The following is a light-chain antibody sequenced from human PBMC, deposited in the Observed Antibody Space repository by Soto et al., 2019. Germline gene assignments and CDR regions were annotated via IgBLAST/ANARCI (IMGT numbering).Light chain of an antibody. CDR3: QHYDNLPPFT. CDR1: QDIRTS. J-gene: IGKJ3*01. CDR2: GAS. V-gene: IGKV1-33*01. Sequence: DIQMTQSPSSLSASVGAIVSITCQASQDIRTSLSWFQQKPGRAPKLLIYGASYLESGVPSRFRGSGSGTDFTFTISSLQPEDIATYYCQHYDNLPPFTFGPGTKVDIK.